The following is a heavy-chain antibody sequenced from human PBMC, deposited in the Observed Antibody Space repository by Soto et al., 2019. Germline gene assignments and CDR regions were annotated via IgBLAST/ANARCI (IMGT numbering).Heavy chain of an antibody. CDR1: GGSISSYY. CDR3: ARDIGYSYGYNYYYGMDV. D-gene: IGHD5-18*01. V-gene: IGHV4-59*01. J-gene: IGHJ6*02. Sequence: QVQLQESGPGLVKPSETLSLTCTVSGGSISSYYWSWIRQPPGKGLEWIGYIYYSGSTNYNPSLKNRVTISVDTSKNQFSLKLSSTTAADTAVYYCARDIGYSYGYNYYYGMDVWGQGTTVTVSS. CDR2: IYYSGST.